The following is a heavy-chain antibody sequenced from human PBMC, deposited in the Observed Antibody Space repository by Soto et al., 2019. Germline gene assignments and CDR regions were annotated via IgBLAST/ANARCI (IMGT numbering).Heavy chain of an antibody. Sequence: EVQLVESGGGLVKPGGSLRLSCAASGFTFSSYSMNWVRQAPGKGLEWVSSISSSSSYIYYADSVKGRFTISRDNAKNSLYLQVNSLRAEDTAVYYCARGLVATMGECIDYWGQGTLVTVSS. V-gene: IGHV3-21*01. D-gene: IGHD5-12*01. J-gene: IGHJ4*02. CDR2: ISSSSSYI. CDR3: ARGLVATMGECIDY. CDR1: GFTFSSYS.